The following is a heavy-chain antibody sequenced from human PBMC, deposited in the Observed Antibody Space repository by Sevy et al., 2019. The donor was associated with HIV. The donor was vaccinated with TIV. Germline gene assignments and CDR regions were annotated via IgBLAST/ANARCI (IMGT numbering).Heavy chain of an antibody. CDR3: TKVHGSGACCYRGGFAF. D-gene: IGHD2-15*01. Sequence: GGSLRLSCAASGFTFSSYGMHWVRQAPGKGLEWVAFVEFDGKIKNYVDSVKGRFTISRDNSKNTIFLQMHNLRTEDTAVYYCTKVHGSGACCYRGGFAFWGQETLVTVPS. V-gene: IGHV3-30*02. J-gene: IGHJ4*02. CDR2: VEFDGKIK. CDR1: GFTFSSYG.